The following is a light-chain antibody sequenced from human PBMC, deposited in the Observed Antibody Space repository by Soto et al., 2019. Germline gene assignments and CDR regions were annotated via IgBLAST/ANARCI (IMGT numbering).Light chain of an antibody. V-gene: IGKV1-39*01. CDR3: QQSYSTPLT. Sequence: DIQMTQSPSSLSASVGDRVTITCRASQSISTYLDWYQQRPGKAPTLLIYAASSLQSGVPSRFSGSGSGTDFTLTINSLQPEDFATYYCQQSYSTPLTCGGGTKVEIK. J-gene: IGKJ4*01. CDR1: QSISTY. CDR2: AAS.